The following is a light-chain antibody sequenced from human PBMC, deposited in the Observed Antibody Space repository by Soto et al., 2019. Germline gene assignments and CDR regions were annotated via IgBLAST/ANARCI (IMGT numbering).Light chain of an antibody. CDR3: QSYDNNSDYV. V-gene: IGLV1-40*01. CDR1: SSNIGAGYV. CDR2: SDN. Sequence: QSVLTQSPSVSGAPGQRVTISCTGSSSNIGAGYVVHWYQQLPGAAPKLLIFSDNNRPSGVPDRFSGSKSGTSASLAITGLQTEDEADYYCQSYDNNSDYVFGTGTKVTVL. J-gene: IGLJ1*01.